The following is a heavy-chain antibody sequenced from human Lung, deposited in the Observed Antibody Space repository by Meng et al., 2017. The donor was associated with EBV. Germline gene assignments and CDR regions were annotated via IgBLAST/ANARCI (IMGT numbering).Heavy chain of an antibody. D-gene: IGHD2-15*01. V-gene: IGHV4-30-4*01. CDR2: IYYSGST. CDR3: AREWCSGGSCYPDY. CDR1: GGSISSGDYY. J-gene: IGHJ4*02. Sequence: QVQVQESGPGLVKPSQTLSLTCTVSGGSISSGDYYWSWIRQPPGKGLEWIGYIYYSGSTYYNPSLKSRVTVSVDTSKNQFSLKLSSVTAADTAVYYCAREWCSGGSCYPDYWGQGTLVTVSS.